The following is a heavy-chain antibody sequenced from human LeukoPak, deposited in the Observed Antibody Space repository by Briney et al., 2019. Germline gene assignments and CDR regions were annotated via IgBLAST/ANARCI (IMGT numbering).Heavy chain of an antibody. CDR3: ARAPMYYCGSGPGPFDY. V-gene: IGHV4-31*03. J-gene: IGHJ4*02. CDR1: GGSISSGGYY. D-gene: IGHD3-10*01. CDR2: IYYSGST. Sequence: SQTLSLTCTVSGGSISSGGYYWSWIRQHPGKGLEWIGYIYYSGSTYYNPSLKSRVTISVDTSKNQFSLKLSSVTAADTAVYYCARAPMYYCGSGPGPFDYWGQGTLVTVSS.